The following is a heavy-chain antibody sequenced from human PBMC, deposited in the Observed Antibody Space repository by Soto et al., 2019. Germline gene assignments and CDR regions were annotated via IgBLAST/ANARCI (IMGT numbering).Heavy chain of an antibody. CDR2: ISRSGST. CDR3: SRAAIQGHQVEGQPPSSQTLDY. J-gene: IGHJ4*02. D-gene: IGHD1-1*01. CDR1: GGSFSGYY. V-gene: IGHV4-34*01. Sequence: SETLSLTCAVSGGSFSGYYWSWVRQRHPPGLGRIWEISRSGSTNYSPSLKSRLTISVDTSKNQFSLKLTSVTAADSAIYYCSRAAIQGHQVEGQPPSSQTLDYWGQGILVTVSS.